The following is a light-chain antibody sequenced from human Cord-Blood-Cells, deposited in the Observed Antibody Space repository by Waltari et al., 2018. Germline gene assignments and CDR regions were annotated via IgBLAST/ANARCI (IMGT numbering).Light chain of an antibody. CDR1: QSVSSN. CDR2: GAS. CDR3: QQYNNWPPVDT. V-gene: IGKV3-15*01. J-gene: IGKJ2*01. Sequence: EIVMTHSPATLSVSPGERATLSCRASQSVSSNLAWYQQKPGQAPRLLIYGASTRATGIPARFSGSGSGTEFTLTISSLQSEDFAVYYCQQYNNWPPVDTFGQGTKLEIK.